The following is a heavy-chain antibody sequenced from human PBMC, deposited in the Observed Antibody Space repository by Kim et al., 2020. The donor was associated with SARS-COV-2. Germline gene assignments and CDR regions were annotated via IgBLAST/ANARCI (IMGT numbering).Heavy chain of an antibody. CDR3: ASFTFHDYGDFLDY. CDR2: IYYSGST. J-gene: IGHJ4*02. Sequence: SETLSLTCTVSGGSISSSSYYWGWIRQPPGKGLEWIGSIYYSGSTYYNPSLKSRVTISVDTSKNQFSLKLSSVTAADTAVYYCASFTFHDYGDFLDYWGQGTLVTVSS. CDR1: GGSISSSSYY. V-gene: IGHV4-39*07. D-gene: IGHD4-17*01.